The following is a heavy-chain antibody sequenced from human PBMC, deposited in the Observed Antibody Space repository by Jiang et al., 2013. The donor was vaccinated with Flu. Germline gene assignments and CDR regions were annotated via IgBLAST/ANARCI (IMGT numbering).Heavy chain of an antibody. CDR2: SGSGGST. J-gene: IGHJ4*02. CDR3: AKVLDDYVWGTGALGFDY. V-gene: IGHV3-23*01. Sequence: SGSGGSTYYADSVKGRFTISRDNSKNTLYLQMNSLRAEDTAVYYCAKVLDDYVWGTGALGFDYWGQGTLVTVSS. D-gene: IGHD3-16*01.